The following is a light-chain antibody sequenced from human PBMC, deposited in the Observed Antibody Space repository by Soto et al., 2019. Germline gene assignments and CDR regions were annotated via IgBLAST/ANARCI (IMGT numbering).Light chain of an antibody. Sequence: EVMLKQSPATLSLSPGERATLSCRASQSVNSYLTWYQHKPGQAPRLLISDASNRATGIPARFSGSGSGTDFTLTISSLQSEDFAVYYCQQYDNWPPFTFGPGTKVDIK. CDR3: QQYDNWPPFT. CDR1: QSVNSY. CDR2: DAS. J-gene: IGKJ3*01. V-gene: IGKV3-11*01.